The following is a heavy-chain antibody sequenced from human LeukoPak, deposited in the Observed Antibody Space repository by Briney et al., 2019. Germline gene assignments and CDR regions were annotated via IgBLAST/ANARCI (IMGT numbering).Heavy chain of an antibody. D-gene: IGHD3-3*01. CDR3: AREIGYDFWTRANWFDP. CDR2: IKQDGSEK. V-gene: IGHV3-7*01. J-gene: IGHJ5*02. Sequence: GGSLRLSCAASGFTFSSYWMSWVRQAPGKGLERVANIKQDGSEKYYVDSVKGRFTISRDNAKNSLYLQMNSLRAEDTAVYYCAREIGYDFWTRANWFDPWGQGTLVTVSS. CDR1: GFTFSSYW.